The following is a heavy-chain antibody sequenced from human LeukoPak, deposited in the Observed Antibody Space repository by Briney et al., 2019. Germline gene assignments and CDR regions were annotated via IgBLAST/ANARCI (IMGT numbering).Heavy chain of an antibody. V-gene: IGHV3-21*01. Sequence: GGSLRLSCAASGFTFSSYTMNWVRQAPGKGLEWVSSITRDTSYIYYADSVMGRFTISRDNAKNSLYLQMNSLRAEDTVVYYCAKHRSCNYGGRGPRVTVS. J-gene: IGHJ4*02. CDR1: GFTFSSYT. D-gene: IGHD4-11*01. CDR3: AKHRSCNY. CDR2: ITRDTSYI.